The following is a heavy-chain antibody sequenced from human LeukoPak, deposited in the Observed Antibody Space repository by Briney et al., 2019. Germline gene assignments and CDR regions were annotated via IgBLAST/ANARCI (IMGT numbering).Heavy chain of an antibody. J-gene: IGHJ4*02. CDR1: GGSVTSGSYY. V-gene: IGHV4-61*01. D-gene: IGHD1-1*01. Sequence: SETLSLTCTVSGGSVTSGSYYWSWIRQPPGKGLEWIGNINYSGSTNYNPSPKRRVTISVDTSRNQFSLKVKYVTAADTAVYYCARGIRTGYGYWGQGTLVTVSS. CDR3: ARGIRTGYGY. CDR2: INYSGST.